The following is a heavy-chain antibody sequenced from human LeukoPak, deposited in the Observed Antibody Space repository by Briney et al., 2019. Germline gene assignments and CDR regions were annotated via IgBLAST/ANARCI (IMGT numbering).Heavy chain of an antibody. Sequence: GGSLRLSCAASGFTFSSYAMSWVRQAPGKGLEWVSAISGSGGSTYYADSVKGRFTISRDNSKNTLYLQMNSLRAEDTAVYYCAKDRPQQWLVPQASINDFDCWGQGTLVTVSS. D-gene: IGHD6-19*01. CDR3: AKDRPQQWLVPQASINDFDC. CDR1: GFTFSSYA. V-gene: IGHV3-23*01. J-gene: IGHJ4*02. CDR2: ISGSGGST.